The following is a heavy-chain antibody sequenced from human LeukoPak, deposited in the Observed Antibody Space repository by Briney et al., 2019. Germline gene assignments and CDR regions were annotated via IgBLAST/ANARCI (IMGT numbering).Heavy chain of an antibody. J-gene: IGHJ3*01. CDR1: GFTFNTFN. Sequence: GGSLRLSCAASGFTFNTFNMNWVRQAPGKGLEWVSSITSGGDYIYYADSVKGRFTTSRDNAKNSLSLQLNSLRVEDTAVYYCARDWLAGNPYHTFDLWGKGTMVTVSS. CDR2: ITSGGDYI. V-gene: IGHV3-21*01. D-gene: IGHD3-22*01. CDR3: ARDWLAGNPYHTFDL.